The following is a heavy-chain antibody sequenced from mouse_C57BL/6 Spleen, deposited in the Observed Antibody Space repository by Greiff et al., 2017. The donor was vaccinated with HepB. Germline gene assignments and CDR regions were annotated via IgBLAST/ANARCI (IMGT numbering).Heavy chain of an antibody. CDR2: IHPNSGST. V-gene: IGHV1-64*01. J-gene: IGHJ2*01. CDR1: GYTFTSYW. CDR3: AFTTVVARDYFDY. D-gene: IGHD1-1*01. Sequence: VQLQQPGAELVKPGASVKLSCKASGYTFTSYWMHWVKQRPGQGLEWIGMIHPNSGSTNYNEKFKSKATLTVDKSSSTAYMQLSSLTSEDSAVYYCAFTTVVARDYFDYWGQGTTLTVSS.